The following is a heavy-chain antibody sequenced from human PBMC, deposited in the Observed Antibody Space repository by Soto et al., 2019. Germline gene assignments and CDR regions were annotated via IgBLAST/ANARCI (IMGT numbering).Heavy chain of an antibody. Sequence: KPSETLSLTCTVSGGSISSGDYYWSWIRQPPGKGLEWIGYIYYSGSTYYNPSLKSRVTISVDTSKNQFSLKLSSVTAADTAVYYCARMRIVVVPAATNGAYYYYGMGVWGQGTTVTVSS. J-gene: IGHJ6*02. CDR1: GGSISSGDYY. CDR2: IYYSGST. CDR3: ARMRIVVVPAATNGAYYYYGMGV. D-gene: IGHD2-2*01. V-gene: IGHV4-30-4*01.